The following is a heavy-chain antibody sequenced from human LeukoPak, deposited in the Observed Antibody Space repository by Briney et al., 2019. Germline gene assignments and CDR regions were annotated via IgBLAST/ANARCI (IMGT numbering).Heavy chain of an antibody. Sequence: SETLSLTCTVSGGSISGYYWSWIRQPPGEGLEWIGYIYNSGNTNYNPSLKSRVTISVDTSKNQFSLKLTSVTAADTAVYYCARYRAFDIWGRGTLVTVSS. CDR3: ARYRAFDI. V-gene: IGHV4-59*01. J-gene: IGHJ3*02. CDR2: IYNSGNT. CDR1: GGSISGYY.